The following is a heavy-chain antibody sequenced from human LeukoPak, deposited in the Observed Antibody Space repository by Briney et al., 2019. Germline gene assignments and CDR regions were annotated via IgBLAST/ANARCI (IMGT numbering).Heavy chain of an antibody. CDR1: GYTFTSYD. J-gene: IGHJ4*02. Sequence: ASVKVSCKAPGYTFTSYDINWVRQATGQGLEWMGWMNPNRGNTGYAQKFQGRVTMTRNTSISTAYMELSSLKSEDTAVYYCARGKHRPPYSSGCLGYWGQGTLVTVSS. CDR2: MNPNRGNT. V-gene: IGHV1-8*01. D-gene: IGHD6-19*01. CDR3: ARGKHRPPYSSGCLGY.